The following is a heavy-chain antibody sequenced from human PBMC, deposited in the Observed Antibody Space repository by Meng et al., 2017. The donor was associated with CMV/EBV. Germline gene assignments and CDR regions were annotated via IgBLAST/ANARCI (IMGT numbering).Heavy chain of an antibody. D-gene: IGHD3-10*01. J-gene: IGHJ6*02. V-gene: IGHV3-30-3*01. CDR3: ARDRGYYYGMDV. CDR2: ISYDGSNK. Sequence: CAASGFTFSSYAMHWVRQAPGKGLEWVAVISYDGSNKYYADSVKGRFTISRDNSKNTLYLQMNSLRAEDTAVYYCARDRGYYYGMDVWGQGTTVTVSS. CDR1: GFTFSSYA.